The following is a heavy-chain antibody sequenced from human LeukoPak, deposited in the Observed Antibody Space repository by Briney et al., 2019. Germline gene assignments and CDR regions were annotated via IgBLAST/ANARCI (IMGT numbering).Heavy chain of an antibody. Sequence: SGGSLRLSCAASGFTFSSYGMHWVRQAPGKGLEWVAVIWNDGSNKYYADSVKGRFTISRDNSKNTLYLQMNSLRVEDTAVYYCAREFGISRAFDIWGQGTMVTVSS. CDR3: AREFGISRAFDI. D-gene: IGHD3-10*01. J-gene: IGHJ3*02. CDR2: IWNDGSNK. V-gene: IGHV3-33*01. CDR1: GFTFSSYG.